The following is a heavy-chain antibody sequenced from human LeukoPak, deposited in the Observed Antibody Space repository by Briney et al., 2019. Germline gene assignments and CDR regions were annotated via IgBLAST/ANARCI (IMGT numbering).Heavy chain of an antibody. V-gene: IGHV4-61*02. CDR3: ASSHLYSSSWYLSGRFDF. CDR2: VYTSGST. J-gene: IGHJ4*02. Sequence: KSSETLSLTCTVSGGSISSSSYYWSWIRQSAGKGLEWIGRVYTSGSTNDNPSLKSRVTISIDTSKNHFSLQLSSVTAADTAVYYCASSHLYSSSWYLSGRFDFWGQGTLVTVSS. CDR1: GGSISSSSYY. D-gene: IGHD6-13*01.